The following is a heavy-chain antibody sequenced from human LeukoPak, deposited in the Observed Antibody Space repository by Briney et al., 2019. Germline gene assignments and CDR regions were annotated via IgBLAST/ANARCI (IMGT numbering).Heavy chain of an antibody. CDR2: INPSGGPT. CDR1: GYTFTSYA. CDR3: ARERKNHIVVVTAEADGFDI. D-gene: IGHD2-21*02. J-gene: IGHJ3*02. Sequence: ASVKVSCKASGYTFTSYAMHWVRQAPGQRLEWMGIINPSGGPTSYAQKFQGRVTMTRDTSTNTVYMELSSLRSEDTAVYYCARERKNHIVVVTAEADGFDIWGQGTMVTVSS. V-gene: IGHV1-46*01.